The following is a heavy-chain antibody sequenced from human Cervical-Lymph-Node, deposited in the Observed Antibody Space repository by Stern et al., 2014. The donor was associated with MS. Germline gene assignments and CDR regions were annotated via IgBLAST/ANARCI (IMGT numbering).Heavy chain of an antibody. CDR3: ARERGYCSGGRCHPYSFDY. Sequence: VHLVESGGGLVQPGRSLRLSCAPSGFTFSHFALHWVRQSPGKGLEWVAFISDDGAKEYYADYVKGRFTISRDKSNNTLYLQMTSMRTEDTAMYFCARERGYCSGGRCHPYSFDYWGQGTLVTVSS. D-gene: IGHD2-15*01. V-gene: IGHV3-30-3*01. CDR2: ISDDGAKE. CDR1: GFTFSHFA. J-gene: IGHJ4*02.